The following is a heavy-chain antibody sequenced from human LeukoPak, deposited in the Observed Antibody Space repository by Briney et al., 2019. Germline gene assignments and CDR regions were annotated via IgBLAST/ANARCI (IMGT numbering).Heavy chain of an antibody. V-gene: IGHV7-4-1*02. J-gene: IGHJ3*02. CDR2: INTNTGNP. CDR1: GYTFTSYA. D-gene: IGHD6-19*01. Sequence: ASVKVSCKASGYTFTSYAMNWVRQAPGQGLEWMGWINTNTGNPTYAQGFTGRFVFSLDTSVSTAYLQISSLKAEDTAVYYCASYRDSSGWDDAFDIWGQGTMVTVSS. CDR3: ASYRDSSGWDDAFDI.